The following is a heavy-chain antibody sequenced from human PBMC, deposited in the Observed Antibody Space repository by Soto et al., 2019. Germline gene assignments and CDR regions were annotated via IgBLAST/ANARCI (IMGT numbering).Heavy chain of an antibody. CDR1: GGTLSSYA. D-gene: IGHD5-18*01. J-gene: IGHJ4*02. V-gene: IGHV1-69*13. Sequence: GASVKVSCKASGGTLSSYAIGWVRQAPGQGLEWMGGIIPIFGTANYAQKFQGRVTITADESTSTAYMELSSLRSEDTAVYYCARGGHRYSYGELDYWGQGTLVTVSS. CDR2: IIPIFGTA. CDR3: ARGGHRYSYGELDY.